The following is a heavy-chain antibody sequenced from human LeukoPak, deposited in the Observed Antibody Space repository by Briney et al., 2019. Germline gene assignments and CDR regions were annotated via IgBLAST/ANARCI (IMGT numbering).Heavy chain of an antibody. J-gene: IGHJ4*02. CDR1: GFIFANYA. CDR2: ISYDGATS. V-gene: IGHV3-30-3*01. D-gene: IGHD1-26*01. CDR3: ARTSGREKNFDF. Sequence: LSGTSLRLSCAASGFIFANYAMHWVRQAPGKGLEWVSLISYDGATSFYADSMKGRFTVSSDNSNNTLYLHLSGLKTEDTAIYYCARTSGREKNFDFWGQGTLVTVSP.